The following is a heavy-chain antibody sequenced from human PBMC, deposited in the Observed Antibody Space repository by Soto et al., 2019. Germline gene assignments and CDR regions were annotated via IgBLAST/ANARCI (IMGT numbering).Heavy chain of an antibody. D-gene: IGHD6-6*01. CDR1: GYTFTSYD. Sequence: GASVKVSCKASGYTFTSYDINWVRQATGQGLEWMGWMNPNSGNTGYAQKFQGRVTMTRNTSISTAYMELSSLRSEDTAVYYCARSIAARIYYYYYYMDVWGKGTTVTVSS. V-gene: IGHV1-8*01. CDR2: MNPNSGNT. J-gene: IGHJ6*03. CDR3: ARSIAARIYYYYYYMDV.